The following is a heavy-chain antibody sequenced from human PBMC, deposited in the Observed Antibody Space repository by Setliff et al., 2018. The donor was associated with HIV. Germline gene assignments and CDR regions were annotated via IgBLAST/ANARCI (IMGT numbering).Heavy chain of an antibody. CDR1: GFTFSSYA. D-gene: IGHD7-27*01. CDR2: ISGSGGST. J-gene: IGHJ4*02. V-gene: IGHV3-23*01. Sequence: GGSLRLSCAASGFTFSSYAMSWVRQAPGTGLEWVSAISGSGGSTYYAHSVKGRFTISRYNSKNTLYLQMNSLRAEATAVYYCAKDGRTWGYPDYWGQGTLVTVPQ. CDR3: AKDGRTWGYPDY.